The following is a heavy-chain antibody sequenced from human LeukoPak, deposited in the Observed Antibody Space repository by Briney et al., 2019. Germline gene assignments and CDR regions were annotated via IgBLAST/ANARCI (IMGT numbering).Heavy chain of an antibody. CDR3: ARDRLLWFGELDY. CDR2: IYYSGNT. D-gene: IGHD3-10*01. Sequence: PSETLSLTCIVSGGSISRTTDYWGWIRLPPGKGLEWIGSIYYSGNTYYNPSLKSRVTISVDTSRNQFSLKLSSVTAAGTAVYYCARDRLLWFGELDYRGQGTLVTVSS. V-gene: IGHV4-39*07. J-gene: IGHJ4*02. CDR1: GGSISRTTDY.